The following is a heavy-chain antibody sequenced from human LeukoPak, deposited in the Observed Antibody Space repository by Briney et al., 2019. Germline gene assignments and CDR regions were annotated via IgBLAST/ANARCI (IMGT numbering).Heavy chain of an antibody. CDR3: AREWHHVFDY. D-gene: IGHD5-12*01. V-gene: IGHV4-4*07. Sequence: SETLSLTCTVYGGSISSYSWSWMRQPAGKGLEWIGRIYPRESPNYNPSLKSRVIMSVDKSKNQFSLKLRSVTAADTAVYYCAREWHHVFDYWGQGNLVTASS. J-gene: IGHJ4*02. CDR1: GGSISSYS. CDR2: IYPRESP.